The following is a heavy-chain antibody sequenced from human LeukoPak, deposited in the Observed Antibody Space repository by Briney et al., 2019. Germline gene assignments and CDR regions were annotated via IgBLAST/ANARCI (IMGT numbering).Heavy chain of an antibody. CDR1: GGTFSIYA. J-gene: IGHJ6*03. CDR3: ARGGDQLLYFYYYYMDV. V-gene: IGHV1-69*05. CDR2: IIPIFGTA. D-gene: IGHD2-2*01. Sequence: PWASVTVSCKASGGTFSIYAISWVRQAPGQGLEWMGGIIPIFGTANYAQKFQGRVTITTDESTSTAYMELSSLRSEDTAVYYCARGGDQLLYFYYYYMDVWGKGTTVTVSS.